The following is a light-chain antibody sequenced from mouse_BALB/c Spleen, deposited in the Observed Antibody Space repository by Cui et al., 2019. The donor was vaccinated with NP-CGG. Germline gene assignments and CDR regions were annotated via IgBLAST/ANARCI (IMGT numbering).Light chain of an antibody. CDR1: TGAVTTSNY. V-gene: IGLV1*01. J-gene: IGLJ1*01. Sequence: QAVVTQESALTTSPGETVTLTCRSSTGAVTTSNYANWVQEKPDHLFTGLIGGTNNRAPVVPPRFSGSLFGDKAALTITGAQPEDEAIYFCVQWYSNNWVFGGGTKLTVL. CDR3: VQWYSNNWV. CDR2: GTN.